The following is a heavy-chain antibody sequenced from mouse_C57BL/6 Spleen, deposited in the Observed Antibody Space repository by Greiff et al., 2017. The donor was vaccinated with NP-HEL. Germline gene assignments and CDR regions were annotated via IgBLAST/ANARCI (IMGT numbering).Heavy chain of an antibody. CDR1: GYTFTSYW. CDR2: IDPNSGGT. V-gene: IGHV1-72*01. J-gene: IGHJ1*03. Sequence: VQLKQPGAELVKPGASVKLSCKASGYTFTSYWMHWVKQRPGRGLEWIGRIDPNSGGTKYNEKFKSKATLTVDKPSSTAYMQLSSLTSEDSAVYYCARSLYGSSYNFDVWGTGTTVTVSS. D-gene: IGHD1-1*01. CDR3: ARSLYGSSYNFDV.